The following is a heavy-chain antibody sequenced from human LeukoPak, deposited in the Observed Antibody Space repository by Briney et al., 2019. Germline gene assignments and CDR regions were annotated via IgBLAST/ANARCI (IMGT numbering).Heavy chain of an antibody. D-gene: IGHD2-15*01. CDR1: GYTFTNYD. CDR3: VRGVKGLQMPSTNRFDP. CDR2: MNPKSGNT. J-gene: IGHJ5*02. V-gene: IGHV1-8*01. Sequence: GASVKVSCKASGYTFTNYDINWVRQATGQGLEWMGWMNPKSGNTGYAQKFQGRVTMTRDTSITTAYMELSSLRSDDTAVYYCVRGVKGLQMPSTNRFDPWGQGTLVTVSS.